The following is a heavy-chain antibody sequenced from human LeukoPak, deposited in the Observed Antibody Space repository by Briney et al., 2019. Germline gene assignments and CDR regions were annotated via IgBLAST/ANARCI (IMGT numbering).Heavy chain of an antibody. D-gene: IGHD6-19*01. J-gene: IGHJ4*02. V-gene: IGHV3-23*01. CDR2: IRGSGGGT. CDR3: AKAGIGVVGYFDY. CDR1: GFTFNSYA. Sequence: GGSLRLSCAASGFTFNSYAMSWVRQAPGKGLEWVSAIRGSGGGTYYADSVKGQFTISRDNSKNTLYLQMNSLRDEDTALYYCAKAGIGVVGYFDYWGQGTLVTVSS.